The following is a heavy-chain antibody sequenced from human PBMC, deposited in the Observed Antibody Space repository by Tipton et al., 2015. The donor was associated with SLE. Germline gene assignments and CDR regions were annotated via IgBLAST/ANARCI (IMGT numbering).Heavy chain of an antibody. CDR3: ARLHGYSYGLNWFDP. J-gene: IGHJ5*02. CDR2: IYYTGTTT. Sequence: GLVKPSETLSLTCTVSGGSISSHYWSWFRQPPGKGLEWIGSIYYTGTTTYYNSFLKSRVTMSVDTSKNQFSLRLTSVIAADTAVYYCARLHGYSYGLNWFDPWGQGTLISVSS. V-gene: IGHV4-59*04. CDR1: GGSISSHY. D-gene: IGHD5-18*01.